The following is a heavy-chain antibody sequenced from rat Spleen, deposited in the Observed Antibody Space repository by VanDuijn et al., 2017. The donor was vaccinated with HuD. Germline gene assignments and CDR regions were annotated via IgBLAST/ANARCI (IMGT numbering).Heavy chain of an antibody. V-gene: IGHV5-31*01. Sequence: EVQLVESGGGLVLPGRSLKLSCVASGFTFNKYWMAWIRQAPGKGLEWVASIINTGDSTYYPDSVKGRFTISRDNAESTLYLQMNSLRSEDTATYYCARPPYDGTYYHYFDYWGQGVMVTVSS. J-gene: IGHJ2*01. CDR1: GFTFNKYW. D-gene: IGHD1-12*02. CDR3: ARPPYDGTYYHYFDY. CDR2: IINTGDST.